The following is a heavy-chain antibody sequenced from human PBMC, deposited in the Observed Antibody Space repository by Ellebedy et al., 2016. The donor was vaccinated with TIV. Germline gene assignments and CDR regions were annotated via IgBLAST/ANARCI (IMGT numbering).Heavy chain of an antibody. CDR2: IRSDGGRT. CDR3: VKVPTGYCKGRMCAFDY. D-gene: IGHD2-15*01. V-gene: IGHV3-23*01. J-gene: IGHJ4*02. CDR1: GFVFASYD. Sequence: PGGSLRLSCTTSGFVFASYDMSRVRQAPGKGLEWIAGIRSDGGRTDYADSVKGRFTISRDNSKLTFFLQMNNVRVEDTALYFCVKVPTGYCKGRMCAFDYWGQGALVTVS.